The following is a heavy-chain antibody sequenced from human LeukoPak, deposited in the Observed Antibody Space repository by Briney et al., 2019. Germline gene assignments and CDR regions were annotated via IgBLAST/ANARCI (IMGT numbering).Heavy chain of an antibody. V-gene: IGHV3-23*01. J-gene: IGHJ4*02. CDR3: VNCYRSALCYAGFDY. Sequence: PGGSLSLSCAASGFSFSRYWMHWVRQAPGKGLEWVSAITGSGDSTYYADSVKGRFTISRDNSKDTVYLQLNSLRAEDTAVYYCVNCYRSALCYAGFDYWGQGTLVTVSS. D-gene: IGHD2-2*01. CDR2: ITGSGDST. CDR1: GFSFSRYW.